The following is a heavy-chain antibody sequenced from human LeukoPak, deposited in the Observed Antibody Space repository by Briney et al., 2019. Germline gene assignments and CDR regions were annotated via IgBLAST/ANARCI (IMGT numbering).Heavy chain of an antibody. CDR1: GFTFSDHF. D-gene: IGHD6-19*01. J-gene: IGHJ4*02. CDR3: VRVGSVAGSDYLDY. V-gene: IGHV3-72*01. Sequence: GGSLRLSCAVSGFTFSDHFLDWVRQAPGKGLEWVGRSRNKAKSYTTEYAASVKGRFTISRDDSMNSLYLQMNSLKTEDTAVYYCVRVGSVAGSDYLDYWGQGTLVTVSS. CDR2: SRNKAKSYTT.